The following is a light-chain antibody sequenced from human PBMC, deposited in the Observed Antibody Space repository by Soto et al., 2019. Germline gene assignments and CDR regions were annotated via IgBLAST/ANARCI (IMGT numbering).Light chain of an antibody. J-gene: IGKJ2*01. Sequence: EIVMTQSPATLSVSPGERATLSCRASQSVSTNLAWYQQKPGQAPRLLIHSVSTRATGIPAKFSGSGSGTEFTLTISSLQSEDIAVYYCQQYHHWPPVSTFGQGNKVEIK. V-gene: IGKV3-15*01. CDR1: QSVSTN. CDR2: SVS. CDR3: QQYHHWPPVST.